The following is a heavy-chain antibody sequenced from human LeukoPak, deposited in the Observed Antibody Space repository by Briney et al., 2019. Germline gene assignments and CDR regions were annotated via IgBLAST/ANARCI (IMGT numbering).Heavy chain of an antibody. CDR1: GYTFTSYD. CDR3: ARGLYFGSGTSIIHYYAMDV. J-gene: IGHJ6*02. CDR2: MNPNSGNT. D-gene: IGHD3-10*01. Sequence: ASVKVSCKASGYTFTSYDINWVRQASGQGLEWMGRMNPNSGNTGYAQKFQGRVTMTRNTSISTAYMELSSLRSEDTAVYYCARGLYFGSGTSIIHYYAMDVWGQGATVTVSS. V-gene: IGHV1-8*01.